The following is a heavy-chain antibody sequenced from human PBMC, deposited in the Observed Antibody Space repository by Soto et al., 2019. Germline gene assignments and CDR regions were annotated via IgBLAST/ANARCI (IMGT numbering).Heavy chain of an antibody. J-gene: IGHJ4*02. V-gene: IGHV3-21*01. CDR2: ISSSGGDS. D-gene: IGHD1-26*01. Sequence: GGSLRLSCVASGIIFSNYYMNWVRQAPGKGLEWVSSISSSGGDSFYADSVKGRFTISRDNAKNSLYLQMNNLRAEDTAIYYCAGTYYSLDYWGQGTLVTVSS. CDR1: GIIFSNYY. CDR3: AGTYYSLDY.